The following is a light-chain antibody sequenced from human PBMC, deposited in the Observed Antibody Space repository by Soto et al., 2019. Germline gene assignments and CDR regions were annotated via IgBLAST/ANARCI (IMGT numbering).Light chain of an antibody. CDR3: ASYTDYNPLVI. CDR1: SSDIGAYNY. CDR2: DVT. Sequence: QSVLTQPASVSGSPGQSIAISCTGSSSDIGAYNYVSWYQHHPGKAPKLKIYDVTSRPSGVSSRFSGAKSGNAASLIISGLQPEDEADYFCASYTDYNPLVIFGGGTKLTVL. V-gene: IGLV2-14*01. J-gene: IGLJ2*01.